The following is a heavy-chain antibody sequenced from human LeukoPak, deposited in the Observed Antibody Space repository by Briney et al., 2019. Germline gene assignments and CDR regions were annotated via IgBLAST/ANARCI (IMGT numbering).Heavy chain of an antibody. CDR3: ASIADGYNYVFWD. D-gene: IGHD5-24*01. Sequence: GGSLRLSCAASGFTFSSYGMTWVRQAPGKGLEWVSYISSSSSTIFYADSGKGRFTISRDNSKNTLYVQMHSPRAEDTAMYYCASIADGYNYVFWDWGEGVLVTASS. CDR1: GFTFSSYG. CDR2: ISSSSSTI. V-gene: IGHV3-48*01. J-gene: IGHJ4*02.